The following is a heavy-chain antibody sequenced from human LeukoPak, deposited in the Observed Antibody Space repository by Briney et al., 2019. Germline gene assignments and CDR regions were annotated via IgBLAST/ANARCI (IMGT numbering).Heavy chain of an antibody. CDR1: GYTFTSYG. J-gene: IGHJ4*02. V-gene: IGHV1-18*01. CDR2: ISAYNGNT. CDR3: ARDRGGSRGELSFDY. D-gene: IGHD1-26*01. Sequence: ASVKVSCKASGYTFTSYGISWVRQAPGQGLEWMGWISAYNGNTNYAQKLQGRVTMTTDTSTSTAYMELRSLRSDDTAVYHCARDRGGSRGELSFDYWGQGTLVTVSS.